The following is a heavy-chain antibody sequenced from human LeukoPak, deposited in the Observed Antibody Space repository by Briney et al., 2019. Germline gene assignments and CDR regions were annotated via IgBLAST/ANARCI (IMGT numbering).Heavy chain of an antibody. CDR1: GGSISTYY. D-gene: IGHD3-22*01. CDR3: ARGASSIVVVITTDWNFDL. CDR2: IYHSGST. Sequence: KTSETLSLTCTVSGGSISTYYWSWIRQPPGKGLEWIGYIYHSGSTKYNPSLKSRVTISVDTSKNQFSLKLSSVTAADTAVYYCARGASSIVVVITTDWNFDLWGRGTLVTVSS. J-gene: IGHJ2*01. V-gene: IGHV4-59*12.